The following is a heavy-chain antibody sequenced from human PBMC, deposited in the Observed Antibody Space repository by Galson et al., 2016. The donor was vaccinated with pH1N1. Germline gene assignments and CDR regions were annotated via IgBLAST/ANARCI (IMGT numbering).Heavy chain of an antibody. CDR3: VKEIGGSGDY. V-gene: IGHV3-7*01. Sequence: SLRLSCAASGFSFSSYWMSWVRQAPGKGLEWVANINQEGSKIYYVDSVRGRFTISRDNSKNSVYLQMNSLRVEDTANYHCVKEIGGSGDYWGQGTLVTVAT. CDR1: GFSFSSYW. J-gene: IGHJ4*02. D-gene: IGHD3-16*01. CDR2: INQEGSKI.